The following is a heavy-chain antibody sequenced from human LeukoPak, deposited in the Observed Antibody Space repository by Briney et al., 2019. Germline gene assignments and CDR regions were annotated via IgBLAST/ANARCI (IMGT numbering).Heavy chain of an antibody. Sequence: GGSLILSCAASGFTFSSYAMHWVRQAPGKGLEWVAVISYDGSNKYYADSVKGRFTISRDNSKNTLYLQMNSLRAEDTAVYYCARDPAFGDYYDSSGYYLTYYFDYWGQGTLVTVSS. D-gene: IGHD3-22*01. V-gene: IGHV3-30-3*01. J-gene: IGHJ4*02. CDR2: ISYDGSNK. CDR1: GFTFSSYA. CDR3: ARDPAFGDYYDSSGYYLTYYFDY.